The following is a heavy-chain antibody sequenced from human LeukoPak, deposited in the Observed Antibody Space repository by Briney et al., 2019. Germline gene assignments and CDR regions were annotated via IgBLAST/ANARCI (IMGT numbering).Heavy chain of an antibody. CDR3: ARDHGSWEPRYYFDY. V-gene: IGHV1-2*02. CDR1: GYTFTGYY. CDR2: INPNSGGT. Sequence: GASVKVSCKASGYTFTGYYMHWVRQAPGQGLEWMGWINPNSGGTNYAQKFQGRVTMTRDTSISTAYMELSRLRSDDTAVYYCARDHGSWEPRYYFDYWGQGTLVTVSS. D-gene: IGHD6-13*01. J-gene: IGHJ4*02.